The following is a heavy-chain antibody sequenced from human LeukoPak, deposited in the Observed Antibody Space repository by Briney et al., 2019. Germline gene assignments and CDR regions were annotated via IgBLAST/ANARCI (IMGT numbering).Heavy chain of an antibody. J-gene: IGHJ4*02. CDR1: GYTFTDYY. D-gene: IGHD3-3*01. V-gene: IGHV1-2*02. Sequence: ASVKVSCKASGYTFTDYYIHWVRQAPGQGLEWMGGINPNSGGTNYAQKFQGRVTMTRDTSISTAYMELSRLRSDDTAVFYCARGPSSYDFWSGYPDYWGQGTLVTVPS. CDR2: INPNSGGT. CDR3: ARGPSSYDFWSGYPDY.